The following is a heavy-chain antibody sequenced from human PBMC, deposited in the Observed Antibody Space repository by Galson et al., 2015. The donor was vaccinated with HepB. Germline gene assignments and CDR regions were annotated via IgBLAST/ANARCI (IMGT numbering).Heavy chain of an antibody. CDR2: IIPILGIA. CDR3: ASPGVATILNYFDY. D-gene: IGHD5-12*01. CDR1: GYTFTSYG. J-gene: IGHJ4*02. Sequence: SVKVSCKASGYTFTSYGISWVRQAPGQGLEWMGRIIPILGIANYAQKFQGRVTITADKSTSTAYMELSSLRSEDTAVYYCASPGVATILNYFDYWGQGTLVTVSS. V-gene: IGHV1-69*04.